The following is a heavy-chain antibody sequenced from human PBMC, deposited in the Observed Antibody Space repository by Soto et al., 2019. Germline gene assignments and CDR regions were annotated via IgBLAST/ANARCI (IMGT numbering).Heavy chain of an antibody. V-gene: IGHV3-23*01. CDR3: AKDLVVKHVEVGATPSCDY. J-gene: IGHJ4*02. Sequence: GGSLRLSCAASGFTFSSYAMSWVRQAPGKGLEWVSAISGSGGSTYYADSVKGRFTISRDNSKNTLYLQMNSLRAEDTAVYYCAKDLVVKHVEVGATPSCDYWGQGTLVTVSS. CDR1: GFTFSSYA. D-gene: IGHD1-26*01. CDR2: ISGSGGST.